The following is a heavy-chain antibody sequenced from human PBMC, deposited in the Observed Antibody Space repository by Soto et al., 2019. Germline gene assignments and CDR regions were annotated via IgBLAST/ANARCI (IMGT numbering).Heavy chain of an antibody. CDR3: ARDGSGLYYDTSGYRAYFFDL. CDR2: IHQDGNER. Sequence: WGSLRLSCAASGFLFTSHWITLFRHSPFKWLEWVANIHQDGNERYYADSVKGRFTISRDNTRDTLFLQMNYLSAEDTAVYYCARDGSGLYYDTSGYRAYFFDLWGQGTLVTVSS. J-gene: IGHJ4*02. CDR1: GFLFTSHW. D-gene: IGHD3-22*01. V-gene: IGHV3-7*01.